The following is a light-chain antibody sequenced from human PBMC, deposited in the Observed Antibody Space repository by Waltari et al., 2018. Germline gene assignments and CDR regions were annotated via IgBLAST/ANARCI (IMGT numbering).Light chain of an antibody. V-gene: IGLV2-14*03. CDR3: SSFTTARTYI. Sequence: QSALTQPASVSASLGQSITISCVGPSSDIGFYNFVSWYQQYPGKPPKLIFNAVTGRPAGVSNRFSGSKSGNTASLTISGLRPEDEADYYCSSFTTARTYIFASGTRVTVL. J-gene: IGLJ1*01. CDR2: AVT. CDR1: SSDIGFYNF.